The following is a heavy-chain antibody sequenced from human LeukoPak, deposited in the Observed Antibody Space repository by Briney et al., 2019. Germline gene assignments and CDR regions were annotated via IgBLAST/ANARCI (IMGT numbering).Heavy chain of an antibody. V-gene: IGHV4-59*01. Sequence: PSETLSLTCTVSGGSISSYYWSWIRQPPGKGLEWIGYIYYSGSTNYNPSLKSRVTISVDTSKNQFSLKLSSVTAADTAVYYCARGVVVVAATFDYWGQGTLVTVSS. J-gene: IGHJ4*02. CDR1: GGSISSYY. CDR2: IYYSGST. D-gene: IGHD2-15*01. CDR3: ARGVVVVAATFDY.